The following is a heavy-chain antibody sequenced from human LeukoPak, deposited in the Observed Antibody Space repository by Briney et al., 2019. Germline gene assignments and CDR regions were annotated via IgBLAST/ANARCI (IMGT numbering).Heavy chain of an antibody. CDR2: ISSNSSYI. D-gene: IGHD3-22*01. CDR1: GFTFSSYS. Sequence: PGGSLRLSCAASGFTFSSYSMNWVRQAPGKGLEWVSSISSNSSYIYYADPVKGRFTISRDNAKNSLYLQMNSLRAEDTAVYYCARDLPYYGRGSTFDYWGQGTLVTVSS. CDR3: ARDLPYYGRGSTFDY. V-gene: IGHV3-21*01. J-gene: IGHJ4*02.